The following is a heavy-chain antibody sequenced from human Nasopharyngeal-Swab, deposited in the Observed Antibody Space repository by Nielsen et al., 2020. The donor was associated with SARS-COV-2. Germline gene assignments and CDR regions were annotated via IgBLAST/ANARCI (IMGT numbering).Heavy chain of an antibody. J-gene: IGHJ4*02. CDR3: ARGPEPFWSGYFDY. Sequence: GESLKISCAASGFTFSDYSMNWVRQTPGKGLAWVSSITSSSRYIYYADSVKGRFTISRDNAKNSLYLQMNSLRAEDTAVYYCARGPEPFWSGYFDYWGQGTLVTVSS. D-gene: IGHD3-3*01. CDR1: GFTFSDYS. CDR2: ITSSSRYI. V-gene: IGHV3-21*01.